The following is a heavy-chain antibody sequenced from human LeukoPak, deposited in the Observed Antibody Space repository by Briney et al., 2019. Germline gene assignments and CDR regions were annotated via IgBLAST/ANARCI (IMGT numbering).Heavy chain of an antibody. D-gene: IGHD3-22*01. CDR1: GGAIRSFY. J-gene: IGHJ4*02. CDR2: IYSHGNA. Sequence: SETLSLTCTVSGGAIRSFYWSWIRQSAGQGLEWVGRIYSHGNANYNPSLNSRVTMSLDTSKNQFSLKLSSVTAADTAVYYCARSRYSSSWSYYYDSSGYYIFDYWGQGTLVTVSS. CDR3: ARSRYSSSWSYYYDSSGYYIFDY. V-gene: IGHV4-4*07.